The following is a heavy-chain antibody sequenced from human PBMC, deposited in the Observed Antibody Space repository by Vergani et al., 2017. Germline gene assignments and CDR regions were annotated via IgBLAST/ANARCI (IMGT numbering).Heavy chain of an antibody. Sequence: VQLVESGGGLVQPGASVKVSCKASGYTFTGYYMHWVRQAPGQGLEWMGWINPNSGGTNYAQKFQGRVTMTRDTSISTAYMELSRLRSDDTAVYYCARDRGVPGPPGKFDYWGQGTLVTVSS. D-gene: IGHD1-1*01. V-gene: IGHV1-2*02. CDR2: INPNSGGT. CDR3: ARDRGVPGPPGKFDY. J-gene: IGHJ4*02. CDR1: GYTFTGYY.